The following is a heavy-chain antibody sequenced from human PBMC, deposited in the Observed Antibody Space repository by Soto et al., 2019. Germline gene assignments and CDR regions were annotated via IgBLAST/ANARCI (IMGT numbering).Heavy chain of an antibody. CDR1: GFSLTTGKMG. V-gene: IGHV2-26*01. CDR2: IFSDDER. D-gene: IGHD4-17*01. Sequence: SGPTLVNPTETLTLTCTVSGFSLTTGKMGVSWIRQPPGKALEWLAHIFSDDERSYSTSLQGRLTISKDTSGSQVVLSMTNVDPVDTATYYCARMNVDSYQFYYAMDVWGQGTTVTVSS. CDR3: ARMNVDSYQFYYAMDV. J-gene: IGHJ6*02.